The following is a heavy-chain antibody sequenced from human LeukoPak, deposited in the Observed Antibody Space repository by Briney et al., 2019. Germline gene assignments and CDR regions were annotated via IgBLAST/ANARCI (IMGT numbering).Heavy chain of an antibody. V-gene: IGHV3-66*01. CDR2: IYSGGST. J-gene: IGHJ4*02. CDR3: AGGGFAPPMEYYFDY. CDR1: GFTFSSYA. D-gene: IGHD3-10*01. Sequence: PGGSLRLSCAASGFTFSSYAMSWVRQAPGKGLEWVSVIYSGGSTYYADSVKGRFTISRDNSKNTLYLQMNSLRAEDTAVYYCAGGGFAPPMEYYFDYWGQGTLVTVSS.